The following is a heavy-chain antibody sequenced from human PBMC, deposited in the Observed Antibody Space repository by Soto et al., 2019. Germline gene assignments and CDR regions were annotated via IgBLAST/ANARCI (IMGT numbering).Heavy chain of an antibody. J-gene: IGHJ6*02. CDR3: TNIAVAGDYYYYGMDV. Sequence: GGSLRLSCAASGFTFSGSAMHWVRQASGKGLEWVGRIRSKANSYATVYAASVKGRFTISRDDSKNTAYLQMNSLKTEDTAFYYCTNIAVAGDYYYYGMDVWGQGTTVTVSS. D-gene: IGHD6-19*01. CDR1: GFTFSGSA. V-gene: IGHV3-73*01. CDR2: IRSKANSYAT.